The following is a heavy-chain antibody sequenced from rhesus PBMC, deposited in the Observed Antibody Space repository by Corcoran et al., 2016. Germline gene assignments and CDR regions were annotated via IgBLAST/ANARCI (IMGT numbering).Heavy chain of an antibody. D-gene: IGHD6-25*01. J-gene: IGHJ4*01. CDR2: CDGKSANT. Sequence: QVRLQQWGEGLVKPSESLSLTCAVYGGSISGYYWSWIRQPPGKGLEWIGKCDGKSANTNYNPPIKNLVNITKNTYKNQFSLKLTAVTDADTDMYYGARGGTNRLNWGQGVLVTVSS. CDR3: ARGGTNRLN. CDR1: GGSISGYY. V-gene: IGHV4-73*01.